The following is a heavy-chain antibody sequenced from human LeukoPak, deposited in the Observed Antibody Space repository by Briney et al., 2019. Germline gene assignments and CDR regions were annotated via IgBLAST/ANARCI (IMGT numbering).Heavy chain of an antibody. CDR3: ARATRFGSGIAGARGAPKYYFDY. CDR1: GYTFNSHG. Sequence: ASVKVSCKASGYTFNSHGFTWVRQAPGQGLEWMGWISAYIGNTNYAQRLQGRVTMTTDTSTSTAYMELRSLRSDDTAVYYCARATRFGSGIAGARGAPKYYFDYWGQGTLVTVSS. J-gene: IGHJ4*02. D-gene: IGHD6-13*01. V-gene: IGHV1-18*01. CDR2: ISAYIGNT.